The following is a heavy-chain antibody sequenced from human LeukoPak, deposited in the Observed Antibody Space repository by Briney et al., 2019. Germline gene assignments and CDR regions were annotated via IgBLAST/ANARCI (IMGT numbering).Heavy chain of an antibody. CDR2: IIPIFGTA. Sequence: GSSVKVSCKASGGTFGSYAISWVRQAPGQGLEWMGRIIPIFGTANYAQKFQGRVTITADESTSTAYMELSSLRSEDTAVYYCARDKLRYFDRNWFDPWGQGTLVTVSS. V-gene: IGHV1-69*15. CDR3: ARDKLRYFDRNWFDP. J-gene: IGHJ5*02. CDR1: GGTFGSYA. D-gene: IGHD3-9*01.